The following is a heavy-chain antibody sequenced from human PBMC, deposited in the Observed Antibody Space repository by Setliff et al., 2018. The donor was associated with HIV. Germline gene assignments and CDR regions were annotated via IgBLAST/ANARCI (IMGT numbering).Heavy chain of an antibody. CDR2: IHHSGSY. CDR1: GVPINSDGYY. V-gene: IGHV4-31*03. D-gene: IGHD3-9*01. CDR3: ARAPRLTRIFTPLYFDY. J-gene: IGHJ4*02. Sequence: KPSETLSLTCTVSGVPINSDGYYWGWIRQHPGKGLEWIGYIHHSGSYYYNPSLKSRLTISVDTSKNQFSLRLDSVTAADTAVYYCARAPRLTRIFTPLYFDYWGQGALVTVS.